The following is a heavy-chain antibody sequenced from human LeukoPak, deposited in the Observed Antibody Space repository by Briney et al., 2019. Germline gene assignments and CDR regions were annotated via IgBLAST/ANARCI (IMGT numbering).Heavy chain of an antibody. CDR2: ISASGAST. V-gene: IGHV3-23*01. CDR3: AKSGRTSCSTSCYYFDY. D-gene: IGHD2-2*01. J-gene: IGHJ4*02. CDR1: GFTFSSYA. Sequence: GRSLRLSCAASGFTFSSYAMSWVRQAPGKGLEWVSAISASGASTYYADSVKGRFTISRDNSKNTLYLQMNSLRADDTAVYYCAKSGRTSCSTSCYYFDYWGQGTLVTVSS.